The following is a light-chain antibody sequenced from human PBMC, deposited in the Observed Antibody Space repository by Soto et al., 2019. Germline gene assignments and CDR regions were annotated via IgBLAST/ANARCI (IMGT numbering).Light chain of an antibody. J-gene: IGKJ2*01. CDR3: QQSYSTPPMYT. CDR2: AAS. Sequence: DIPMTQSPSSLSASVGDRVTITCRASQSISSYLNWYQQKPGKAPKLLIYAASSLQSGVPTRFSGSGSGTDFTLPISSLQPEDFANYYCQQSYSTPPMYTFGQGTKLEIK. V-gene: IGKV1-39*01. CDR1: QSISSY.